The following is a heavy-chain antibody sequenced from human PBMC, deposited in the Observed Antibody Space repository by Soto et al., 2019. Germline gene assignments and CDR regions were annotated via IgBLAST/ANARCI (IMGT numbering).Heavy chain of an antibody. Sequence: QVQLVESGGGVVQPGRSLRLSCAASGFTFSSYGMHWVRQAPGKGLEWVAVIWYDGSNKYYADSVKGRFTISRDNSKNTLYLQMNSLRAEDTAVYYCAREAREQGNYCFDYWGQGTLVTVSS. CDR3: AREAREQGNYCFDY. V-gene: IGHV3-33*01. CDR1: GFTFSSYG. D-gene: IGHD1-26*01. CDR2: IWYDGSNK. J-gene: IGHJ4*02.